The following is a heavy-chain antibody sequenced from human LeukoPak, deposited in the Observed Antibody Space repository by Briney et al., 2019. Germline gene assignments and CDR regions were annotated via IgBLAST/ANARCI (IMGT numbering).Heavy chain of an antibody. V-gene: IGHV3-30*03. CDR3: ARPSDFGAFDI. D-gene: IGHD3-10*01. CDR2: ISYDGSNK. J-gene: IGHJ3*02. Sequence: GGSLRLSCAASGFTFSSYGMHWVRQAPGKGLEWVAVISYDGSNKYYADSVKGRFIISRDNSKNTLYLQMNSLRAEDTAVYYCARPSDFGAFDIWGQGTMVTVSS. CDR1: GFTFSSYG.